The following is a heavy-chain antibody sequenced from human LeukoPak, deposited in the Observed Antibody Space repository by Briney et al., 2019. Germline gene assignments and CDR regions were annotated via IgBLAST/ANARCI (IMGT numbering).Heavy chain of an antibody. CDR1: GYTLTELS. D-gene: IGHD6-19*01. CDR3: ATFALGGGGWYGRFDY. CDR2: FDPEDGET. J-gene: IGHJ4*02. Sequence: ASVKVSCKVSGYTLTELSMHWVRQAPGKGLEWVGGFDPEDGETIYAQKFQGRVTMTEDTSTDTAYMELSSLRSEDTAVYYCATFALGGGGWYGRFDYWGQGTLVTVSS. V-gene: IGHV1-24*01.